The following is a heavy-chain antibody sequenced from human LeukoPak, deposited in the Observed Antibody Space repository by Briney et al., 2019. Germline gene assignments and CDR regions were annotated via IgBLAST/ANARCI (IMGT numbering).Heavy chain of an antibody. V-gene: IGHV4-59*01. CDR2: IYSSGST. CDR1: GGSINSYY. J-gene: IGHJ4*02. Sequence: SETLTLTCSVSGGSINSYYWNWLRQPPGQGLEWIGFIYSSGSTNYNPSLKSRVAISVDTSKNHFSLKLSSVTAADTAVYYCARGGTSSWRIGYYFDYWGQGTLVTVPS. D-gene: IGHD6-13*01. CDR3: ARGGTSSWRIGYYFDY.